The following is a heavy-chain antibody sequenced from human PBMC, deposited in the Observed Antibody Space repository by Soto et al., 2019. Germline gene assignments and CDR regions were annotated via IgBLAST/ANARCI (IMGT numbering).Heavy chain of an antibody. J-gene: IGHJ4*02. CDR3: ARGITLPTPLDY. CDR1: GYTFTSYA. CDR2: INAGNGNT. V-gene: IGHV1-3*05. Sequence: QVQLVQSGAEEKKPGASVKVSCKASGYTFTSYAMHWVRQAPGQRLEWMGWINAGNGNTKYSQKFQGRVTITKDTSASTAYMELSSLRSEDTAVYYCARGITLPTPLDYWGQGTLVTVSS. D-gene: IGHD1-20*01.